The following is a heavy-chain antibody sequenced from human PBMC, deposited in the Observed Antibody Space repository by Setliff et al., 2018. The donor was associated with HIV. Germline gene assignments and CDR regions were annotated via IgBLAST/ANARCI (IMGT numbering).Heavy chain of an antibody. V-gene: IGHV4-39*07. CDR2: FHSSGST. D-gene: IGHD2-2*01. CDR3: AREGRVVQSKIPYYFDY. CDR1: GGSISTSDYF. Sequence: SETLSLTCNVSGGSISTSDYFWGWIRQPPGKGLEWIGSFHSSGSTSYNPSLKSRVTMSVDPSKNQFSLKLTSVTAADTAVYYCAREGRVVQSKIPYYFDYWGQGTLVTVSS. J-gene: IGHJ4*02.